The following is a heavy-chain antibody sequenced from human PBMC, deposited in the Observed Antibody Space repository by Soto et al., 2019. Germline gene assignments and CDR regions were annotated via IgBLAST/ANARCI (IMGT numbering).Heavy chain of an antibody. Sequence: SETLSLTCTVSGGSISSSSYYWGWIRQPPGKGLEWIGSIYYSGSTYYNPSLKSRVTISVDTSKNQFSLKLSSVTAADTAVYYCARGRNWFDPWGQGTLVTVS. V-gene: IGHV4-39*01. J-gene: IGHJ5*02. CDR3: ARGRNWFDP. CDR1: GGSISSSSYY. CDR2: IYYSGST.